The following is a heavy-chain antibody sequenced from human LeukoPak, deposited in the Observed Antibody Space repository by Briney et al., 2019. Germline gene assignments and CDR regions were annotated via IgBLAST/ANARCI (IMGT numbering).Heavy chain of an antibody. CDR3: VELTSMVEHY. CDR1: GFTFSSYW. J-gene: IGHJ4*02. CDR2: INSDGSST. D-gene: IGHD3-10*01. V-gene: IGHV3-74*01. Sequence: GESLRLSCAASGFTFSSYWMHWVRQAPGKGLVWVSRINSDGSSTSYADSVKGRFTISRDNAKNTLYLQMNSLRAEDTAVYYCVELTSMVEHYWGQGTLVTVSS.